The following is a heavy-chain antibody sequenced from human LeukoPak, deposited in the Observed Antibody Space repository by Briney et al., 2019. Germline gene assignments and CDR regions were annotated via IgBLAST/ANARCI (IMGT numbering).Heavy chain of an antibody. Sequence: GGSLRLSCAASGFTFSSYWMHWVRQAPGKGLVWVSRINSDGSSTSYADSVKGRFTISRDNAKNTVYLQMNSLRAEDTAVYYCARETDGSGVNWFDPWGQGTLVTVSS. D-gene: IGHD3-10*01. CDR2: INSDGSST. V-gene: IGHV3-74*01. J-gene: IGHJ5*02. CDR3: ARETDGSGVNWFDP. CDR1: GFTFSSYW.